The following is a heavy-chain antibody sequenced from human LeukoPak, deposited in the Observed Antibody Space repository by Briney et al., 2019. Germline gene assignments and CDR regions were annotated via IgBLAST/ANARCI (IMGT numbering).Heavy chain of an antibody. CDR3: AKGWQRSRYQLLQGYYFDY. Sequence: GGSLRLSCAASGFTFSSYAMSWVRQAPGKGREWVSAISGSGGSTYYADSVKGRFTISRDNSKNTLYLQMNSLRAEDTAVYYCAKGWQRSRYQLLQGYYFDYWGQGTLVTVSS. CDR1: GFTFSSYA. V-gene: IGHV3-23*01. D-gene: IGHD2-2*01. J-gene: IGHJ4*02. CDR2: ISGSGGST.